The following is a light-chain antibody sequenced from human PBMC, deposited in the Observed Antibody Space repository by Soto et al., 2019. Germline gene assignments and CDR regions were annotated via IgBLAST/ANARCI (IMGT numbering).Light chain of an antibody. J-gene: IGKJ1*01. CDR1: QSVGSSY. Sequence: EIVLTQSPGTLSLSPGERATLSCRASQSVGSSYLAWYQQKPGQAPRLLMYATSSRATGIPDRVSGSGSGTDFTLTISRLEPEDFAVYYCHQFDSSLTFGQRTRVEIK. V-gene: IGKV3-20*01. CDR2: ATS. CDR3: HQFDSSLT.